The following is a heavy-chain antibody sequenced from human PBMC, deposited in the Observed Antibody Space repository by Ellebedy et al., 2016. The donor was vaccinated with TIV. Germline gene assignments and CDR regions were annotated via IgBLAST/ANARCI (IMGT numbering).Heavy chain of an antibody. Sequence: MPSETLSLTCTVSGGSINSSSYYWGWIRQPPGKGLEYIGSIYYSGSTYYNPSLKSRVTISVDTSKNQFSLKLSSVTAADKAVYYCARGDMITFGGAKGEFDYWGQGTLVTVSS. J-gene: IGHJ4*02. CDR1: GGSINSSSYY. CDR2: IYYSGST. D-gene: IGHD3-16*01. CDR3: ARGDMITFGGAKGEFDY. V-gene: IGHV4-39*07.